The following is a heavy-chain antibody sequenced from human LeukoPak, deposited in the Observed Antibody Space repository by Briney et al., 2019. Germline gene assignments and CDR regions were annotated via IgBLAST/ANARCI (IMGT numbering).Heavy chain of an antibody. Sequence: ASVKVSCKASGYTFTSYGISWVRQAPGQGLEWMGWISAYNGNTNYAQKLQGRVTMTTDTSTSTAYMELRSLRSDDTAVYYCARSRGYSGYDKNDAFDIWGRGTMVTVSS. V-gene: IGHV1-18*01. CDR3: ARSRGYSGYDKNDAFDI. D-gene: IGHD5-12*01. J-gene: IGHJ3*02. CDR2: ISAYNGNT. CDR1: GYTFTSYG.